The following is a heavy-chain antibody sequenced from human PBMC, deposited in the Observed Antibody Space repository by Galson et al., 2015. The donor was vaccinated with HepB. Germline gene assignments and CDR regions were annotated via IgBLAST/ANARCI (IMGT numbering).Heavy chain of an antibody. J-gene: IGHJ5*02. CDR2: IIPILGIA. CDR3: AGWRTYYDILTGSGGFDP. Sequence: SVKVSCKASGGTFSSYTISWVRQAPGQGLEWMGRIIPILGIANYAQKFQGRVTITADKSTSTAYMELSSLRSEDTAVYYCAGWRTYYDILTGSGGFDPWGQGTLVTVSS. CDR1: GGTFSSYT. D-gene: IGHD3-9*01. V-gene: IGHV1-69*02.